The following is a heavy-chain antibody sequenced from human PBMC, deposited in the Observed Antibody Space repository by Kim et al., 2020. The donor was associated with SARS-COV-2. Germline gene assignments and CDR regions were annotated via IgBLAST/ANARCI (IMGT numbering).Heavy chain of an antibody. CDR3: AKRPPVVPAATSDNWFDP. V-gene: IGHV3-23*01. J-gene: IGHJ5*02. D-gene: IGHD2-2*01. Sequence: KGRFTISRDNSKNTLYLQMNSLRAEDTAVYYCAKRPPVVPAATSDNWFDPWGQGPLVTVSS.